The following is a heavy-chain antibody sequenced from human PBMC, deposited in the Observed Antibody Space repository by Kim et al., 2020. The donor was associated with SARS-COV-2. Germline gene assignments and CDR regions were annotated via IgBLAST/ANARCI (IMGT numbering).Heavy chain of an antibody. J-gene: IGHJ3*02. CDR3: ARDARATVVTPGAFDI. Sequence: GGSLRLSCAASGFTVSSNYMSWVRQAPGKGLEWVSVIYSGGSTYYADSVKGRFTISRDNYKNTLYLQMNSLRAEDTAVYYCARDARATVVTPGAFDIWG. CDR2: IYSGGST. V-gene: IGHV3-53*01. D-gene: IGHD4-17*01. CDR1: GFTVSSNY.